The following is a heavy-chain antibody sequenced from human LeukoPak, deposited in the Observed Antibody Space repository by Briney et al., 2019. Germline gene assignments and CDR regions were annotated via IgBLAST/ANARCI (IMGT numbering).Heavy chain of an antibody. CDR2: IYSSGST. CDR1: GGSFSGYY. J-gene: IGHJ4*02. Sequence: PSETLSLTCAVYGGSFSGYYWSWIRQPAGKGLELIGHIYSSGSTKYNPSLKSRVTMSVDTSKNQFSLKLSSVTAADTAVYYCARAIGYCSSNTCYLYFDYWGQGTLVTVSS. D-gene: IGHD2-2*01. V-gene: IGHV4-59*10. CDR3: ARAIGYCSSNTCYLYFDY.